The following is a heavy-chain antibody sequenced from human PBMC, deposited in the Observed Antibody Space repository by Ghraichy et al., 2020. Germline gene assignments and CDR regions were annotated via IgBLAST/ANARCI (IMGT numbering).Heavy chain of an antibody. V-gene: IGHV4-38-2*01. CDR2: IYHSGST. CDR1: GYSISTGNY. Sequence: SETLSLTCAVSGYSISTGNYWGWIRQPPGKGLEWIGSIYHSGSTYYNPSLKSLVTISVDTSKNQFSLRLSSVTAADTAVYYCARSYYDFWSGDYYFYMDVWGKGTTVTVSS. D-gene: IGHD3-3*01. CDR3: ARSYYDFWSGDYYFYMDV. J-gene: IGHJ6*03.